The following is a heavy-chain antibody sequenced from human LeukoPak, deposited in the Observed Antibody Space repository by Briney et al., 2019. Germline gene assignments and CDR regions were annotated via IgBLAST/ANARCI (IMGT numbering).Heavy chain of an antibody. J-gene: IGHJ4*02. CDR2: ITWNSGSI. CDR1: GFTFDDYA. D-gene: IGHD5-12*01. CDR3: AKARLSGYDFYFDY. Sequence: GGSLSLSCAASGFTFDDYAMHWVRQAPGKGLEWVSGITWNSGSIGYADSVKGRFTISRDNANNSLYLQMNSLRAEDTAVYYCAKARLSGYDFYFDYWGQGTVVTVSS. V-gene: IGHV3-9*01.